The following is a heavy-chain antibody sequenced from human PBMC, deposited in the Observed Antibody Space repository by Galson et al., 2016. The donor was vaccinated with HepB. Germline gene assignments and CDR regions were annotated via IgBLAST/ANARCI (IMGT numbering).Heavy chain of an antibody. J-gene: IGHJ4*02. D-gene: IGHD3-3*02. Sequence: SETLSLTCAVSGDSISNGDWWNWVRQPPGEGLEWIGQIHHSGNTIYKPSLTSRLNMAVDTSRNQFSLNLNFVTVADTAFYYCARDRAHGEDHHGIFLDYWGRGLLVTVSS. CDR3: ARDRAHGEDHHGIFLDY. CDR2: IHHSGNT. CDR1: GDSISNGDW. V-gene: IGHV4-55*08.